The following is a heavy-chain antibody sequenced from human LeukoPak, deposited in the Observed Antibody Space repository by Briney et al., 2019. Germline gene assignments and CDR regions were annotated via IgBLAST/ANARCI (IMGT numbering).Heavy chain of an antibody. CDR2: IYSGG. Sequence: GGSLRLSCAASGFTFSTYTMNWVRQAPGKGQEWVSSIYSGGSADSVKGRFTISRDNSQNTVYLQMNGLRDEDTAVYYCAREGTYGKFDYWGQGTLVTVSS. CDR1: GFTFSTYT. CDR3: AREGTYGKFDY. D-gene: IGHD4-17*01. J-gene: IGHJ4*02. V-gene: IGHV3-66*01.